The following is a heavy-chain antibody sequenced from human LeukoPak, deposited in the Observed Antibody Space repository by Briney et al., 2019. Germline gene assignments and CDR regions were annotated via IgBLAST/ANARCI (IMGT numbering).Heavy chain of an antibody. V-gene: IGHV3-48*03. Sequence: GSLRLSCAASGFTFSSYEMNWVRQAPGKGLEWVSYISSSGSTIYYADSVKGRFTISRDNAKNSLYLQMNSLRAEDTAVYFCVRPELPGWSVLFDFWGQGTLVTVSS. CDR1: GFTFSSYE. CDR2: ISSSGSTI. CDR3: VRPELPGWSVLFDF. D-gene: IGHD2-15*01. J-gene: IGHJ4*02.